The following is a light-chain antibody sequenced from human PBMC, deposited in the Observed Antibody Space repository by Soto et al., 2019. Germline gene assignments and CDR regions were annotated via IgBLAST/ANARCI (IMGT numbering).Light chain of an antibody. CDR2: AVS. V-gene: IGKV2-30*01. CDR3: MQGTHWPFT. CDR1: EGLVYGDGNTY. J-gene: IGKJ2*01. Sequence: DVVLTQSPLFLSATLGQPASISCRSSEGLVYGDGNTYLSWFQRRPGHAPRRLIYAVSDRDSGVPDRFSGSGSGTDLTLRISRVEAEDVGVYFCMQGTHWPFTFGQGTKLEIK.